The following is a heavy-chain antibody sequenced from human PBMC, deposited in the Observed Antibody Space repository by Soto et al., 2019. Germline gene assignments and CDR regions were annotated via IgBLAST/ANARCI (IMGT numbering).Heavy chain of an antibody. CDR1: ACTFSSYA. V-gene: IGHV1-69*13. CDR2: IIPIFGTA. Sequence: SLKVSCKASACTFSSYAISWVRQAPGQGLEWMGGIIPIFGTANYAQKFQGRVTITADESTSTAYMELSSLRSEDTAVYYCASGRKQTTVSGFDPWGQGTLVTVSS. D-gene: IGHD4-4*01. J-gene: IGHJ5*02. CDR3: ASGRKQTTVSGFDP.